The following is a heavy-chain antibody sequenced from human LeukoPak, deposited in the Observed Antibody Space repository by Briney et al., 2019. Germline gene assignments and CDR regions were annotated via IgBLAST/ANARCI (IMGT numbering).Heavy chain of an antibody. CDR2: IYYSGST. J-gene: IGHJ4*02. D-gene: IGHD5-18*01. CDR1: SGSISSYY. CDR3: ASSDTALYYFDY. Sequence: PSETPSLTCTVSSGSISSYYWSWIRQPPGKGLEWIGYIYYSGSTDYNPSLKSRVTISIDTSRHQFSLKLSSVTAADTAVYYCASSDTALYYFDYWGQGTLVTVSS. V-gene: IGHV4-59*01.